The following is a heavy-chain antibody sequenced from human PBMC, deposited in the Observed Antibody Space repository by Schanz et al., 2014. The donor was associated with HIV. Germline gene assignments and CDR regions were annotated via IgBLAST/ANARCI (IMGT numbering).Heavy chain of an antibody. CDR1: GGSFMTYA. D-gene: IGHD6-19*01. CDR2: IIPVFGTT. V-gene: IGHV1-69*06. CDR3: ARDVSSVGSGWYGKWFDP. Sequence: QVQLVQSGAEVKKSGSSVKVSCKASGGSFMTYAISWVRQAPGQGLEWMGGIIPVFGTTNYAQKFQGRVTITADKSTSTAYMELSSLRSEDTAVYYCARDVSSVGSGWYGKWFDPWGQGTLVTVSS. J-gene: IGHJ5*02.